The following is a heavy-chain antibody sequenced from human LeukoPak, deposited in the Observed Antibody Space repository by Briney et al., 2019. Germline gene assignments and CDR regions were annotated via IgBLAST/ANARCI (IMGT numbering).Heavy chain of an antibody. CDR3: AREGLGELTLDY. Sequence: ASVKVSCKASGYTFTSYGISWVRQAPGQGLEWMGWISTYNGDTNYAQKLQGRVTMTTDTSTNTAYMELRSLRSDDTAVYYCAREGLGELTLDYWGQGTLDTVSS. J-gene: IGHJ4*02. CDR1: GYTFTSYG. CDR2: ISTYNGDT. D-gene: IGHD3-16*01. V-gene: IGHV1-18*01.